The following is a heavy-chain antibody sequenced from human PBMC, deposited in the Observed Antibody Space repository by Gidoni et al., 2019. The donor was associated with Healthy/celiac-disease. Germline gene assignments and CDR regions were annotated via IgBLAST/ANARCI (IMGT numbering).Heavy chain of an antibody. CDR2: ISSSSSYI. J-gene: IGHJ4*02. CDR1: GFTFSSYS. CDR3: ASMVAATTDY. Sequence: EVQLVESGGGLVKPGGSLSLSCAASGFTFSSYSMNWVRQAPGKGLEWDSSISSSSSYIYYADSVKGRFTISRDNAKNSLYLQMNSLRAEDTAVYYCASMVAATTDYWGQGTLVTVSS. D-gene: IGHD2-15*01. V-gene: IGHV3-21*01.